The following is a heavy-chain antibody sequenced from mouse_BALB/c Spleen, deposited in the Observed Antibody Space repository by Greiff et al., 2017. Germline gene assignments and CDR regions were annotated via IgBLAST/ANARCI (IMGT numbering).Heavy chain of an antibody. Sequence: VQLQQSGAELAKPGASVKMSCKASGYTFTSYWMHWVKQRPGQGLEWIGYINPSTGYTEYNQKFKDKATLTADKSSSTAYMQLSSLTSEDSAVYYCARANLYYFDYWGQGTTLTVSS. V-gene: IGHV1-7*01. J-gene: IGHJ2*01. D-gene: IGHD4-1*01. CDR3: ARANLYYFDY. CDR2: INPSTGYT. CDR1: GYTFTSYW.